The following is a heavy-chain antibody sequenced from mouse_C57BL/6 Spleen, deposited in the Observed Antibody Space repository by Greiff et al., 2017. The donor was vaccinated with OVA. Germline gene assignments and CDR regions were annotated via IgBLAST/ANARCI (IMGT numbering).Heavy chain of an antibody. D-gene: IGHD1-1*01. V-gene: IGHV5-9*01. J-gene: IGHJ2*01. CDR3: ARQGTTVVALDY. CDR2: ISGGGGNT. Sequence: EVKVVESGGGLVKPGGSLKLSCAASGFTFSSYTMSWVRQTPEKRLEWVATISGGGGNTYYPDSVKGRFTISRDNAKNTLYLQMSSLRSEDTALYYCARQGTTVVALDYWGQGTTLTVSS. CDR1: GFTFSSYT.